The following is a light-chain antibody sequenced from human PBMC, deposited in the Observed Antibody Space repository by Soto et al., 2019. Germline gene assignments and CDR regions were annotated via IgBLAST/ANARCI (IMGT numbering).Light chain of an antibody. J-gene: IGLJ1*01. CDR2: RNN. CDR1: SSNIGSNY. Sequence: QSVLTQPPSASGTPGQRVTISCSGSSSNIGSNYVYWYQQLPGTAPKLLIYRNNQRPSGVPDRFSGSKSGTSASLAIIGFRSEDEADYYCAAWGDSLSGRVFGTGTKVTVL. V-gene: IGLV1-47*01. CDR3: AAWGDSLSGRV.